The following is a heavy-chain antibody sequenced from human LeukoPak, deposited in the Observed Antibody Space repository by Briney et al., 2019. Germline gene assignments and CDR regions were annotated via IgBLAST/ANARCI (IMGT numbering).Heavy chain of an antibody. D-gene: IGHD3-9*01. V-gene: IGHV4-38-2*02. CDR3: ARVQGLRYFDWLLPQNYYYYYYMDV. CDR2: IDQSGST. CDR1: GYSISSGYY. Sequence: PSETLSLTCTVSGYSISSGYYWGCIRQPPGKGLEWIGSIDQSGSTYYNPSLKSRVTISVDTSKNQFSLKLSSVTAADTAVYYCARVQGLRYFDWLLPQNYYYYYYMDVWGKGTTVTISS. J-gene: IGHJ6*03.